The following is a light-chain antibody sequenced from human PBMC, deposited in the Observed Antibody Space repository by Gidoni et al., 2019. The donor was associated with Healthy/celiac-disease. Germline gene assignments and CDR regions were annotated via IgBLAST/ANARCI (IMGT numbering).Light chain of an antibody. CDR3: QQSYSTPPT. CDR2: AAS. V-gene: IGKV1-39*01. J-gene: IGKJ1*01. CDR1: QSISSY. Sequence: DIQMTQSPSSLSASAGDRVCITCRASQSISSYLNWYQQKPGKAPKLLIYAASSLQSGVPSRFSGSGSGTDFTLTISSLQPEDFATYYCQQSYSTPPTFGQGTKVEIK.